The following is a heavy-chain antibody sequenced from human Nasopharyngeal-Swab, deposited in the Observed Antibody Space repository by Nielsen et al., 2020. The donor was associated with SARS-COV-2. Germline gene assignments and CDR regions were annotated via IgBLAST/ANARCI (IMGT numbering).Heavy chain of an antibody. CDR2: ISGSGGST. V-gene: IGHV3-23*01. J-gene: IGHJ6*02. CDR1: GFTFSSYA. Sequence: GESLKISCAASGFTFSSYAMSWVRQAPGKGLEWVSAISGSGGSTYYADSVKGRFTISKDNSKNTLYLQMNSLRAEDTAVYYCAKDFGYGDYWSAYYYYGMDVWGQGTTVTVSS. D-gene: IGHD4-17*01. CDR3: AKDFGYGDYWSAYYYYGMDV.